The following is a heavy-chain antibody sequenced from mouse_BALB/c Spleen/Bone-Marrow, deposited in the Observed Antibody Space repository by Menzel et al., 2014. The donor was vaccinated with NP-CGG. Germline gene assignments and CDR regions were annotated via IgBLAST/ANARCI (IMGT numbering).Heavy chain of an antibody. CDR2: ISDAGSYT. CDR1: GFTFSDYY. V-gene: IGHV5-4*02. J-gene: IGHJ3*01. D-gene: IGHD2-14*01. CDR3: ARDGDYRYAWFAY. Sequence: EVKLVESGGGLVKPGGSLKLSCAASGFTFSDYYMYWVRQTPGKRLEWVATISDAGSYTYYPDSVKGRFTISRDNAKNNLYLQMISLKSEDTAMYYCARDGDYRYAWFAYWGQGTLVTVST.